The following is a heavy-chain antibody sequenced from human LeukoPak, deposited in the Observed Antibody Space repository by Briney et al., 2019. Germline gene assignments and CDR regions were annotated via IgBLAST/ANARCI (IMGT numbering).Heavy chain of an antibody. J-gene: IGHJ4*02. Sequence: GRSLRLSCEGSGFTASGFGFSSFALYWVRQAPGKALEWVAVMSYDGSSEYYADSVKGRFTISRDNPKKTLFLQMNSLRAEDTAVYYCAKDPGDFPTPFDYWGQGTLVTVSS. D-gene: IGHD2-21*01. CDR2: MSYDGSSE. CDR1: GFTASGFGFSSFA. CDR3: AKDPGDFPTPFDY. V-gene: IGHV3-30*18.